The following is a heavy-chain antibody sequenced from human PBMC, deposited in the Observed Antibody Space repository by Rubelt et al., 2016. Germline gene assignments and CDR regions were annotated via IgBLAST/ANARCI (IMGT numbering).Heavy chain of an antibody. CDR2: LSWNSGSI. J-gene: IGHJ6*02. CDR1: GFTFSSYA. CDR3: AKDTSGNYYYGMDV. Sequence: GESGGGLVQPGGSLRLSCAASGFTFSSYAMSWVRQAPGKGLEWVSGLSWNSGSIGYADSVKGRFTISRDNAKNSLYLQMNSLRAEDTALYYCAKDTSGNYYYGMDVWGQGTTVTVSS. D-gene: IGHD1-26*01. V-gene: IGHV3-9*01.